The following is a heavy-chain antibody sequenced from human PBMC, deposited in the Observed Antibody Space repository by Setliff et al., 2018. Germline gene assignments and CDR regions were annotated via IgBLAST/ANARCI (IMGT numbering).Heavy chain of an antibody. CDR1: GSNVSTNF. J-gene: IGHJ4*02. V-gene: IGHV3-66*02. CDR2: IYNNGAT. Sequence: LRLSCATSGSNVSTNFMSWVRQAPGKGLEWVSVIYNNGATYYADSVKDRFIISRDNSKNTVYLQMNSLRAADTAVYHCARVGQATVVTAIHGALDYWGQGTLVTVSS. D-gene: IGHD2-21*02. CDR3: ARVGQATVVTAIHGALDY.